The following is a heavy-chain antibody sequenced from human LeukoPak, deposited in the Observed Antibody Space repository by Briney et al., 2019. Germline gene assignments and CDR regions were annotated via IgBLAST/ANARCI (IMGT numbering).Heavy chain of an antibody. J-gene: IGHJ4*02. CDR1: GGTFSSYA. Sequence: ASVKVSCKASGGTFSSYAISWVRQAPGQGLEWMGGIIPIFGTANYAQKFQGRVTITADESTSTAYVELSSLRSEDTAVYYCALRELGWLPDYWGQGTLVTVSS. D-gene: IGHD3/OR15-3a*01. CDR3: ALRELGWLPDY. CDR2: IIPIFGTA. V-gene: IGHV1-69*13.